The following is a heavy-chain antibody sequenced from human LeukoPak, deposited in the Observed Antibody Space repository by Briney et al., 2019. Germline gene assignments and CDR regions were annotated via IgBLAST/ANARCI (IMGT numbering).Heavy chain of an antibody. D-gene: IGHD2-21*01. Sequence: PGGSLRLSCAAPGFTFSSYSMNWVRQAPGKGLEWVSAISGSGGSTYYADSVKGRFTISRDNSKNTLYLQMNSLRAEDTAVYYCAKGRDCGGDCSFRFGWLDPWGQGTLVTVSS. CDR3: AKGRDCGGDCSFRFGWLDP. V-gene: IGHV3-23*01. J-gene: IGHJ5*02. CDR1: GFTFSSYS. CDR2: ISGSGGST.